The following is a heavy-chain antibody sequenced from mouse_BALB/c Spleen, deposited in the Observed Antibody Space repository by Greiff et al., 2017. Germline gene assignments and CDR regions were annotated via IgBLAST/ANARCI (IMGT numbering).Heavy chain of an antibody. CDR2: IDPENGNT. J-gene: IGHJ4*01. V-gene: IGHV14-1*02. D-gene: IGHD2-2*01. Sequence: VQLQQSGAELVRPGALVKLSCKASGFNIKDYYMHWVKQRPEQGLEWIGWIDPENGNTIYDPKFQGKASITADTSSNTAYLQLSSLTSEDTAVYYCASLYGYDGYYYAKDYWGQGTSVTVSS. CDR1: GFNIKDYY. CDR3: ASLYGYDGYYYAKDY.